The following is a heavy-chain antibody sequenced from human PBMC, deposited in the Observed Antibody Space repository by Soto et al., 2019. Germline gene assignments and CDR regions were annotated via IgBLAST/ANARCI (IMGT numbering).Heavy chain of an antibody. J-gene: IGHJ6*02. CDR1: GGSISSYC. CDR3: ARDTHITMVRGVIINYYYGMDV. V-gene: IGHV4-30-4*01. CDR2: IYYSGST. Sequence: SETLSLTCTVSGGSISSYCWSWIRQPPGKGLEWIGYIYYSGSTYYNPSLKSRVTISVDTSKNQFSLKLSSVTAADTAVYYCARDTHITMVRGVIINYYYGMDVWGQGTTVTVSS. D-gene: IGHD3-10*01.